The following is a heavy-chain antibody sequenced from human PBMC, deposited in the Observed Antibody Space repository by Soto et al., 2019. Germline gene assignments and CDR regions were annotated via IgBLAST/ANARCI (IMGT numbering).Heavy chain of an antibody. J-gene: IGHJ4*02. V-gene: IGHV3-21*01. D-gene: IGHD3-10*01. Sequence: PGGSLRLSCAASGFTFGSYSMNWVRQAPGKGLEWVSSISSSSSYIYYADSVKGRFTISRDNAKNSLYLQMNSLRAEDTAVYYCARPLGGDQAVFDYWGQGTLVTVSS. CDR1: GFTFGSYS. CDR2: ISSSSSYI. CDR3: ARPLGGDQAVFDY.